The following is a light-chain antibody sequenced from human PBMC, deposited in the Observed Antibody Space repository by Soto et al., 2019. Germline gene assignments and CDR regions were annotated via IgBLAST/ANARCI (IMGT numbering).Light chain of an antibody. Sequence: QSALTQPRSVSGSPGQSVTISCTGTSSDVGGYNYVSWYQQHPGKAPKLMIYDVSKRPSGVPDRFSCSKSGNTASLTISVLQAEDEADYYCCSYAGSSNHYGFGTGTKLTVL. V-gene: IGLV2-11*01. CDR1: SSDVGGYNY. CDR3: CSYAGSSNHYG. CDR2: DVS. J-gene: IGLJ1*01.